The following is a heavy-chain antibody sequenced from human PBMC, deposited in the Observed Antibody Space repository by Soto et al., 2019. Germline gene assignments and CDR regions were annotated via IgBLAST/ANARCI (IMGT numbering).Heavy chain of an antibody. CDR2: IYYSGTT. CDR1: GGSISSSSYY. J-gene: IGHJ4*02. D-gene: IGHD3-9*01. Sequence: SETLSLTCTVSGGSISSSSYYRSWTRQPPGKALERIGSIYYSGTTYYNPSLKSRVTISVDTSKNQFSLKLSSVTAADTAVYYCARHRGYYDILTGYYTELNFDYWGQGTLVTVSS. V-gene: IGHV4-39*01. CDR3: ARHRGYYDILTGYYTELNFDY.